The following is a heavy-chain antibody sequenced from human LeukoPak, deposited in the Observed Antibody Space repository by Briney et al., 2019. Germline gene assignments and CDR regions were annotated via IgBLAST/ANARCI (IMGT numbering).Heavy chain of an antibody. V-gene: IGHV3-7*03. CDR1: GFTFSSYW. D-gene: IGHD3-3*01. CDR2: IKQDGSEK. CDR3: ARDLVYYDFWSGYYPYYYGMDV. Sequence: PGGSLRLSCAASGFTFSSYWMSWVRKAPGKGREWVANIKQDGSEKYYVDSVKGRFTISRDNAKNSLYLQMNSLRAEDTAVYYCARDLVYYDFWSGYYPYYYGMDVWGQGTTVTVSS. J-gene: IGHJ6*02.